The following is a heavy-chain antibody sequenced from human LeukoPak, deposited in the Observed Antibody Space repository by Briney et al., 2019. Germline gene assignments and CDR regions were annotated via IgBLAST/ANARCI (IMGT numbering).Heavy chain of an antibody. J-gene: IGHJ6*03. D-gene: IGHD1-26*01. CDR3: ARESSGSRPVNNYYYMDV. V-gene: IGHV3-48*04. CDR2: IGTSSTTI. CDR1: GFTFSSYT. Sequence: GGSLRLSCAASGFTFSSYTMNWVRQPPGKGLEWVSNIGTSSTTIYYAGSVKGRFTISRDNAKNSLYLQMNSLRAEDTAVYYCARESSGSRPVNNYYYMDVWGKGTTVTVSS.